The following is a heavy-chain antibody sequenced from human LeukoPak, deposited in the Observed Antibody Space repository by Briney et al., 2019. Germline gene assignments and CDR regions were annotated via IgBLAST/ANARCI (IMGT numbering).Heavy chain of an antibody. CDR1: GGSISSGSYY. CDR3: ARAEYSSGPREDAFDI. J-gene: IGHJ3*02. Sequence: PSQTLPLTCTVSGGSISSGSYYWSWIRQPAGKGLEWIGRIYTSGSTNYNPSLKSRVTISVDTSKNQFSLKLSSVTAADTAVYYCARAEYSSGPREDAFDIWGQGTMVTVSS. CDR2: IYTSGST. D-gene: IGHD6-19*01. V-gene: IGHV4-61*02.